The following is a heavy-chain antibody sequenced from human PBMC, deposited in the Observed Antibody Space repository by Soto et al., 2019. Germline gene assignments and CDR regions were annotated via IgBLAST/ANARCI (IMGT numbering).Heavy chain of an antibody. CDR1: GYTFTTYW. D-gene: IGHD4-4*01. Sequence: EVQLVQSGAAVRKPGESLRISCKGSGYTFTTYWITWVRQMPGKGLEWMGRIDPTDSYTNYSPSSQGHVTISADRSISTAYVQWSSLQASDTAIYYCARHTVPNYYAMDVWGQGTTVTVSS. CDR3: ARHTVPNYYAMDV. CDR2: IDPTDSYT. V-gene: IGHV5-10-1*03. J-gene: IGHJ6*02.